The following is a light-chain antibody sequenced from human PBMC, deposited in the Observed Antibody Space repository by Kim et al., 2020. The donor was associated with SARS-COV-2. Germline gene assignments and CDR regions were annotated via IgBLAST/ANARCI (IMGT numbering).Light chain of an antibody. J-gene: IGLJ2*01. CDR3: CSYATTYVI. CDR2: EVT. Sequence: PGQSITVSCTGSSSDVASYNLVSWDQQHPGKAPHLIIYEVTKRPSGVSNRFSGSKSGNTASLTISGLQAEDEADYYCCSYATTYVIFGGGTQLTVL. V-gene: IGLV2-23*02. CDR1: SSDVASYNL.